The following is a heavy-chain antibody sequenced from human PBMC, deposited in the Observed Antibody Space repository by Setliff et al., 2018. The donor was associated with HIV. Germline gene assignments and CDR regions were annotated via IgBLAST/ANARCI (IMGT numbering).Heavy chain of an antibody. V-gene: IGHV4-31*03. CDR1: GGSINNDIYF. Sequence: TLSLTCSVSGGSINNDIYFWTWIRQHPGKGLEWIGYIYYSGNTYYHPSLKSRFTISVDTSKNQVSLKVNSVTAADTAVYYCARGARLLAGYSDRWDYYYMGVWGKGTTVTVSS. CDR3: ARGARLLAGYSDRWDYYYMGV. J-gene: IGHJ6*03. CDR2: IYYSGNT. D-gene: IGHD6-13*01.